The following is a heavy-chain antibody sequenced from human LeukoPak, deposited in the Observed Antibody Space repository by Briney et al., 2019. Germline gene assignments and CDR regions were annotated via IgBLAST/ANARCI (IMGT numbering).Heavy chain of an antibody. CDR2: IYTSGST. V-gene: IGHV4-4*07. Sequence: PQSPSPTCAATAASISSSYWSSIPQPARNGLQWLERIYTSGSTNYNTSPKSRVTISVDTSTNQLSPKLSSLTAAPTAQYYCARGFGVGKHYYYYYIDVWGKGTTVTVSS. D-gene: IGHD3-3*01. CDR1: AASISSSY. CDR3: ARGFGVGKHYYYYYIDV. J-gene: IGHJ6*03.